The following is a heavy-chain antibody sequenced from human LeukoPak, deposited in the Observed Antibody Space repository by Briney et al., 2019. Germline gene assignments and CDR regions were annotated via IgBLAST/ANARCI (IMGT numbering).Heavy chain of an antibody. CDR1: GYTFTELS. D-gene: IGHD3-10*01. CDR2: FDPEDGET. J-gene: IGHJ5*02. V-gene: IGHV1-24*01. CDR3: ARGRLLWFGELLTSMYNWFDP. Sequence: ASVKVSCKVSGYTFTELSMHWVRQAPGKGLEWMGGFDPEDGETIYAQKFQGRVIMTRNTSISTAYMELSSLRSEDTAVYYCARGRLLWFGELLTSMYNWFDPWGQGTLVTVSS.